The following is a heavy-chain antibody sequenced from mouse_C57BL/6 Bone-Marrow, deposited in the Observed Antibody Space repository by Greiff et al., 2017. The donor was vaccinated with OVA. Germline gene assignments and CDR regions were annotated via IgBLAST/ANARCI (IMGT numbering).Heavy chain of an antibody. J-gene: IGHJ4*01. CDR3: ARREDYDGDYYAMDY. V-gene: IGHV1-80*01. Sequence: VQLQQSGAELVKPGASVKISCKASGYAFSSYWMNWVKQRPGKGLEWIGQIYPGDGDTNYNGKFKGKATLTADKSSSTAYMQLSSLTSEDSAVYFCARREDYDGDYYAMDYWGQGTSVTVSS. D-gene: IGHD2-4*01. CDR1: GYAFSSYW. CDR2: IYPGDGDT.